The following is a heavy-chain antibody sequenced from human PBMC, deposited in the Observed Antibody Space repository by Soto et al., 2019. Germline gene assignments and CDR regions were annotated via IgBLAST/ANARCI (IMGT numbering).Heavy chain of an antibody. Sequence: LVQSGAEAKKPGTSVKVSCKASGYTFSTSTISWVRQAPGQGLEWLGWIKAYSGNTNYAPKLQGRVTMTTDTATSMAYLELRSPTNDDTAMYYCAMAKYGDDDYWGQGTLVTVSS. D-gene: IGHD4-17*01. CDR2: IKAYSGNT. V-gene: IGHV1-18*04. CDR1: GYTFSTST. J-gene: IGHJ4*02. CDR3: AMAKYGDDDY.